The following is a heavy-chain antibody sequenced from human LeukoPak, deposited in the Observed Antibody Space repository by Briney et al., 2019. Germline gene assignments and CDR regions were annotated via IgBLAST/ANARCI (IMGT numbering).Heavy chain of an antibody. CDR2: IYPGDSDT. Sequence: GESLKISCKGSGYSFTSYWIGWVRQMPGKGLEWMGIIYPGDSDTRYSPSFQGQVTISADKSISTAYLQWSSLKASDTAMYYCARHSVAREYCSSTSCYENWFDPWGQGTLVTVSS. D-gene: IGHD2-2*01. CDR3: ARHSVAREYCSSTSCYENWFDP. V-gene: IGHV5-51*01. CDR1: GYSFTSYW. J-gene: IGHJ5*02.